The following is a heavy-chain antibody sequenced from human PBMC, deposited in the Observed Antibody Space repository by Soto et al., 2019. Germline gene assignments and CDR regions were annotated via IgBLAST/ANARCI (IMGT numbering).Heavy chain of an antibody. CDR1: GFTFSGSA. V-gene: IGHV3-33*06. CDR2: IWYDGSDK. Sequence: PGGSLRLSCAAFGFTFSGSAMHWVRQAPGKGLEWVAAIWYDGSDKFYAGSVKGRFTISRDNSKDTLYLEMNSLTAEDTAVYYCAKERYIGSSTPRYFDSWGHGTLVTVSS. D-gene: IGHD1-26*01. CDR3: AKERYIGSSTPRYFDS. J-gene: IGHJ4*01.